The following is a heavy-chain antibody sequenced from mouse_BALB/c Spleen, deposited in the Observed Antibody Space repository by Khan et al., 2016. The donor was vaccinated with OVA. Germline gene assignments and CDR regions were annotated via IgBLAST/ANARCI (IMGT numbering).Heavy chain of an antibody. J-gene: IGHJ3*01. Sequence: EVQLQESGPGLVKPSQSLSLTCTVTGYSITSDYAWNWIRQFPGNKLEWMGYITYSGSTSHNPSLKSRISITRATSKNQFFLQLNSVTTEDTATYDCAMGRTYWGQGTLVTVSA. CDR2: ITYSGST. V-gene: IGHV3-2*02. D-gene: IGHD4-1*01. CDR1: GYSITSDYA. CDR3: AMGRTY.